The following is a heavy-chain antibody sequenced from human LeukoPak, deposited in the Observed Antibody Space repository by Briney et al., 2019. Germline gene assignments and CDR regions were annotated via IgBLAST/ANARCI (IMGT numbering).Heavy chain of an antibody. CDR1: GGSISSSSYY. CDR2: IYYSGST. V-gene: IGHV4-39*01. J-gene: IGHJ3*02. CDR3: ARADYDFWSGTKSVLHAFDI. D-gene: IGHD3-3*01. Sequence: PSETLSLTCTVSGGSISSSSYYWGWIRQPPGKGLEWIGSIYYSGSTYYNPSLKSRVTISVDTSKNQFSLKLSSATAADTAVYYCARADYDFWSGTKSVLHAFDIWGQGTMVTVS.